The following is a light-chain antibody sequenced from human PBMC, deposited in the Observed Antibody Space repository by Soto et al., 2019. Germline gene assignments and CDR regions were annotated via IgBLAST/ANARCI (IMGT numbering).Light chain of an antibody. CDR1: SSNIGNNY. Sequence: VLTQPASVSAAPGQKVTISCSGSSSNIGNNYVSWYQQLPGTAPKLLIYENNKRPSGIPDRFSGSKSGTSATLGITGLQTGDEADYYCGTWDSSLSAYVFGTGTKVTVL. V-gene: IGLV1-51*02. CDR3: GTWDSSLSAYV. J-gene: IGLJ1*01. CDR2: ENN.